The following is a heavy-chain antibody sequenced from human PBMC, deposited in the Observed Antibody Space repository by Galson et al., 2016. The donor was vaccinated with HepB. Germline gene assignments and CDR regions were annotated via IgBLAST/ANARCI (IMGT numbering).Heavy chain of an antibody. V-gene: IGHV4-59*01. CDR3: ARGLRDFWSAFFGYYLDY. J-gene: IGHJ4*02. D-gene: IGHD3-3*01. CDR2: IYYSGST. Sequence: ETLSLTCAVSGDSISGYYWSWIRQPPGKGLEWIGYIYYSGSTNYNPSLKSRVTISVDTSKNQFSLRLSSVTAADTAVYYCARGLRDFWSAFFGYYLDYWGQGTLVTVSS. CDR1: GDSISGYY.